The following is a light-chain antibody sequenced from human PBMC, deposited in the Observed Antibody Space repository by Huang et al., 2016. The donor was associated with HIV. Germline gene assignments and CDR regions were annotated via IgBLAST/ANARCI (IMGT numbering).Light chain of an antibody. CDR3: QQYRDWPPYT. CDR2: SAS. Sequence: DIVLTQSPATLSVSPGERATLSCRASLSVGSDLAWYQHRPGQAPRLLVYSASTGATGIPARFSGSGYGTDFILTVSSLQSEDFALYYCQQYRDWPPYTFGQGTKLEIK. V-gene: IGKV3-15*01. J-gene: IGKJ2*01. CDR1: LSVGSD.